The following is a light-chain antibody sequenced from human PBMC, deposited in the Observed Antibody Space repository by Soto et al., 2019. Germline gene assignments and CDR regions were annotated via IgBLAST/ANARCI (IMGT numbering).Light chain of an antibody. Sequence: EIVMTQSPATLSVSPGEGATLSCRASQSVSSNLAWYQQKPGQVPRLLISAASTRATGIPARFSGSGSGTEFTLTISSLQSEDFAVYYCQQYNNWPRTFGQGTKVDIK. CDR1: QSVSSN. V-gene: IGKV3-15*01. CDR2: AAS. CDR3: QQYNNWPRT. J-gene: IGKJ1*01.